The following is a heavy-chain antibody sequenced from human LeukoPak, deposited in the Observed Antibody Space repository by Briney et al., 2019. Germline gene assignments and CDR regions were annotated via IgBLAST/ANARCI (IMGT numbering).Heavy chain of an antibody. D-gene: IGHD6-6*01. J-gene: IGHJ4*02. CDR3: ASAGGDSRSPLPFYY. V-gene: IGHV3-13*01. Sequence: GGSLRLSCGASGFTFSSYDMHWVRQATGKGLEWVSVITTTSGTYYSGSVKGRFTVSRDNAKNSLSLQMNSLRAEDTAVYYCASAGGDSRSPLPFYYWGQGTLVTVSS. CDR1: GFTFSSYD. CDR2: ITTTSGT.